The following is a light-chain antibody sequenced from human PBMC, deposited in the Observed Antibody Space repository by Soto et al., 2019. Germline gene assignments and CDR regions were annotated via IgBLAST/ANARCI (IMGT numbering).Light chain of an antibody. CDR1: QSVFSN. CDR2: GAS. Sequence: EIVMTQSPVTLSVSPGERVTLSCRASQSVFSNLAWYQQRPGQAPRLLIYGASNRATGIPARFSSSGSGTEFTLTISSLQSEDFAVYYCQQCNNWPLTFGQGTKVEIK. J-gene: IGKJ1*01. V-gene: IGKV3-15*01. CDR3: QQCNNWPLT.